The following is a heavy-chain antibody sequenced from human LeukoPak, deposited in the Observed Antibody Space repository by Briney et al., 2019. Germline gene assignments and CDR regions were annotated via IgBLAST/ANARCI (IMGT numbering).Heavy chain of an antibody. CDR3: AKGEGSSGLPNYFDY. D-gene: IGHD3-22*01. V-gene: IGHV3-23*01. Sequence: SGGSLRLSCAASGFTFSNYGMSWVRQAPGKGLEWVSVVSGNGGSTHYADSVKGRFTISRDNSKNTLYLQMNSLRAEDTAVYYCAKGEGSSGLPNYFDYWGQGTLVTVSS. CDR1: GFTFSNYG. J-gene: IGHJ4*02. CDR2: VSGNGGST.